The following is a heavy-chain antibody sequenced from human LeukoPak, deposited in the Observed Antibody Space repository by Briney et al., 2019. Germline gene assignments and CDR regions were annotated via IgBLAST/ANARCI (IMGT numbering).Heavy chain of an antibody. D-gene: IGHD6-13*01. J-gene: IGHJ4*02. CDR2: INHSGST. CDR1: GGSFNDYS. V-gene: IGHV4-34*01. Sequence: PSETLSLTCGVHGGSFNDYSWTWIRQSPGKGLEWIGEINHSGSTTYNPSLKSRFTMSVDASKNQFSLRLSSVTAADTAVYYCARLGLYNSSWYRFYYFDYWGQGTLVTVSS. CDR3: ARLGLYNSSWYRFYYFDY.